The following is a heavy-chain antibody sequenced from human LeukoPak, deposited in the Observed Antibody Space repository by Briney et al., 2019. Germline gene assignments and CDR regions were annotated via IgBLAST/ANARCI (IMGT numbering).Heavy chain of an antibody. CDR1: GDSISGFY. CDR2: ISTSGST. D-gene: IGHD4-17*01. J-gene: IGHJ6*03. V-gene: IGHV4-4*07. Sequence: TSETLSLTCTVSGDSISGFYWSWLRQPAGKGLQWIGRISTSGSTNYNPSLKSRVTMSVDRSTNEFSLTVWSVTAADTALYYCARGLPSYGDYVDYYFYMDVWGKGTTVTVSS. CDR3: ARGLPSYGDYVDYYFYMDV.